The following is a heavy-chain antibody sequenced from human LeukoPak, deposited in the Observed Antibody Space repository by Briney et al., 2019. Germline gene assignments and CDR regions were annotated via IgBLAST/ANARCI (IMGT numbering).Heavy chain of an antibody. CDR3: AKDRGLIRAGDYFDY. D-gene: IGHD6-19*01. J-gene: IGHJ4*02. CDR1: GFTFSTYS. CDR2: ISSSSDYI. V-gene: IGHV3-21*04. Sequence: GGSLRLSCAASGFTFSTYSMNWVRQAPGKGLEWVSSISSSSDYIYYADSVKGRFTISRDNSKNTLYLQMNNLRAEDTAVYYCAKDRGLIRAGDYFDYWGQGTLVTVSS.